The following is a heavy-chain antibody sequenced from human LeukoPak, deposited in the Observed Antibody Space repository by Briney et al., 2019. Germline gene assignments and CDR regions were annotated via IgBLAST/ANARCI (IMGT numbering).Heavy chain of an antibody. J-gene: IGHJ3*02. CDR2: MNPNSGNT. Sequence: GASVKVSCKASGYTFTSYDINWVRQATGQGLEWMGWMNPNSGNTGYAQKFQGRVTMTRNTSMSTAYMELSSLRSEDTAVYYCARSGDYDFWSGRTDAFDIWGQGTMVTVSS. V-gene: IGHV1-8*01. CDR1: GYTFTSYD. CDR3: ARSGDYDFWSGRTDAFDI. D-gene: IGHD3-3*01.